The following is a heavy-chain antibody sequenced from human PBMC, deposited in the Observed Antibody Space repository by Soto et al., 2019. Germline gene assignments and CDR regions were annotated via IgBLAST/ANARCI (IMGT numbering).Heavy chain of an antibody. Sequence: EVQLLESGGGLVQPGGSLRLSCAASGFTFSSYGMSWVRQAPGKGLEWVSAISGSGGSTYYADSVKGRFIISRDNSKNTLYLQMNSLRAEDTAVYYFAIDPLRGGGAFDIWGQGTMVTVSS. CDR3: AIDPLRGGGAFDI. J-gene: IGHJ3*02. V-gene: IGHV3-23*01. CDR2: ISGSGGST. D-gene: IGHD2-15*01. CDR1: GFTFSSYG.